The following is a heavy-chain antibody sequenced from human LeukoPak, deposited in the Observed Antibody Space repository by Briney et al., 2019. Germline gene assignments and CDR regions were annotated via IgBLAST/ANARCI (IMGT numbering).Heavy chain of an antibody. CDR2: IYYSGST. Sequence: PSETLSLTCTVSGGSISSYYWSWIRQPPGKGLEWIGYIYYSGSTNYNPSLKSRVTISVDTSKNQFSLKLSSVTAADTAVYYCARVTLSEIVVFDIWGQGQWSPSLQ. V-gene: IGHV4-59*01. CDR1: GGSISSYY. D-gene: IGHD2-15*01. J-gene: IGHJ3*02. CDR3: ARVTLSEIVVFDI.